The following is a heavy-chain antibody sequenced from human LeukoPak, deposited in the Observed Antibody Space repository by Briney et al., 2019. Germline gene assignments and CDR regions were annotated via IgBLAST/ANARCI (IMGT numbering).Heavy chain of an antibody. CDR3: ASYGEDDAFDI. Sequence: PSETLSLTCAVSGGSISSGGYSWSWIRQPPGTGLEWIGYIYHSGSTYYNPSLKSRVTISVDRSKNQFSLKLSSVTAADTAVYYCASYGEDDAFDIWGQGTMVTVSS. CDR1: GGSISSGGYS. V-gene: IGHV4-30-2*01. J-gene: IGHJ3*02. CDR2: IYHSGST. D-gene: IGHD4-17*01.